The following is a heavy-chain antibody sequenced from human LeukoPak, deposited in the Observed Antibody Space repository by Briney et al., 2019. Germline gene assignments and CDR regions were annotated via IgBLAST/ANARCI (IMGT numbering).Heavy chain of an antibody. CDR1: GDSISNYY. D-gene: IGHD6-13*01. J-gene: IGHJ4*02. Sequence: SETLSLTCTVSGDSISNYYWSWIRQPPGKGLEWIGYSYYSGSTNYNPSLKSRVTISVDTSKNQFSLKLSSVTAADTAVYYCARGRIAADSAPAPFDYWGQGTLVTVSS. CDR2: SYYSGST. V-gene: IGHV4-59*12. CDR3: ARGRIAADSAPAPFDY.